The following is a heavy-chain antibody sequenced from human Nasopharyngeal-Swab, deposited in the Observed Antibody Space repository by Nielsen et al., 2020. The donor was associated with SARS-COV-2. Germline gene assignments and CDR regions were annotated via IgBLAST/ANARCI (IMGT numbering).Heavy chain of an antibody. D-gene: IGHD2-2*01. J-gene: IGHJ4*02. V-gene: IGHV4-59*12. Sequence: WIRQPPGKGLEWIGYIYYSGSTNYNPSLKSRVTISVDTSKNQFSLKLSSMTAADTAVYYCARGGWGYCSSTSCYTFDYWGQGTLVTVSS. CDR2: IYYSGST. CDR3: ARGGWGYCSSTSCYTFDY.